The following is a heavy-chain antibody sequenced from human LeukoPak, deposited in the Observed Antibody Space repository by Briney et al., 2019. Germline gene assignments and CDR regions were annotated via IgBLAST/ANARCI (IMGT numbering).Heavy chain of an antibody. CDR1: GFNFDDYS. J-gene: IGHJ4*02. V-gene: IGHV3-9*01. CDR2: ISWNSGSA. CDR3: AKDRTYSGYDALDY. D-gene: IGHD5-12*01. Sequence: GRSLRLSCAPSGFNFDDYSMHWIRQAPGKGLEGVAGISWNSGSAGYADSVKGRFTISRDNAKNSLYLQMNSLRTEDTALYYCAKDRTYSGYDALDYWGQGTLVTVSS.